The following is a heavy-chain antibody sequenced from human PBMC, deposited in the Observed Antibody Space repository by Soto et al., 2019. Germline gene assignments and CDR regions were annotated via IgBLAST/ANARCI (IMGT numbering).Heavy chain of an antibody. D-gene: IGHD2-15*01. CDR2: ISSSSSYI. J-gene: IGHJ6*02. CDR3: ARDIVLRVVVVAASYGMDV. CDR1: GFTFSSYA. V-gene: IGHV3-21*01. Sequence: PGGSLRLSCAASGFTFSSYAMSWVRQAPGKGLEWVSSISSSSSYIYYADSVKGRFTISRDNAKNSLYLQMNSLRAEDTAVYYCARDIVLRVVVVAASYGMDVWGQGTTVTVSS.